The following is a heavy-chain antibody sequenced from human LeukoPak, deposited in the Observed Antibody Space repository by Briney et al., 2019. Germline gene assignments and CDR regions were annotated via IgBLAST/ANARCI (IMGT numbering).Heavy chain of an antibody. CDR3: ARDPGLYGDYADY. Sequence: ASVKVSCKASGGTFSSYAISWVRQAPGQGLEWMGRIIPILGIANYAQKFQGRVTITADKSTSTAYMELSNLRSEDTAVYYCARDPGLYGDYADYWGQGTLVTVSS. CDR1: GGTFSSYA. J-gene: IGHJ4*02. D-gene: IGHD4-17*01. V-gene: IGHV1-69*04. CDR2: IIPILGIA.